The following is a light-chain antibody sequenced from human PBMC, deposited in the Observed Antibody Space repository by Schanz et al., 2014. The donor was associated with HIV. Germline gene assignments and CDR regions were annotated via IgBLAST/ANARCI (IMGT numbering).Light chain of an antibody. Sequence: QSVLTQPPSASGSPGQSVNISCTGTSSDVGGYYYVSWYQQHPGKAPKLMIYEVSKRPSGVPDRFSGSKSGNTASLTVSGLQPEDEADYYCSSYTSSRTRVFGGGTKLTVL. CDR1: SSDVGGYYY. CDR2: EVS. J-gene: IGLJ2*01. CDR3: SSYTSSRTRV. V-gene: IGLV2-8*01.